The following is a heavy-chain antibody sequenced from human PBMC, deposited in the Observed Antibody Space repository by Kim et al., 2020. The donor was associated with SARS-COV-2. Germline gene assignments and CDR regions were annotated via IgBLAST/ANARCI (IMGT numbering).Heavy chain of an antibody. Sequence: GGSLRLSCAGSGFNFIGYAIQWVRQAPGKGLEWVAGISSDGKNEFYADSVRGRFSVSKDNSNYTVHLQVNSLSAGDTAIYYCARSKGVYYYGMDVWGQGTTVTVSS. D-gene: IGHD2-8*01. J-gene: IGHJ6*02. CDR3: ARSKGVYYYGMDV. CDR1: GFNFIGYA. CDR2: ISSDGKNE. V-gene: IGHV3-30*04.